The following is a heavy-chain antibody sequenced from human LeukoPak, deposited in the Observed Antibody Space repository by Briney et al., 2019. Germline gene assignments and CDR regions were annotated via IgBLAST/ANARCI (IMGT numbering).Heavy chain of an antibody. CDR3: AIMHGYYDGSGYWVQ. J-gene: IGHJ1*01. CDR1: GFTFGSYG. Sequence: GGSLSLSCAASGFTFGSYGMSWVGEAPGKGLEWVSFITPNADRTSHADSVEGRFTISRDNPRNTLYMQMNSLRDEDTAVYYCAIMHGYYDGSGYWVQWGQGTLVTVSS. CDR2: ITPNADRT. D-gene: IGHD3-22*01. V-gene: IGHV3-23*01.